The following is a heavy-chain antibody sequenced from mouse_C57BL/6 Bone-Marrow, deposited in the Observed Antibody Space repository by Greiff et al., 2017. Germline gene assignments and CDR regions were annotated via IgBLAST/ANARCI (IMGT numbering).Heavy chain of an antibody. J-gene: IGHJ3*01. CDR3: ARNAAY. V-gene: IGHV3-6*01. CDR1: GYSITSGYY. CDR2: ISYDGSN. Sequence: ESGPGLVKPSQSLSLTCSVTGYSITSGYYWNWIRQFPGNKLEWMGYISYDGSNNSNPSLKNRISITRDTSKNQFFLKLNSVTTEDTATYYCARNAAYWGQGTLVTVSA.